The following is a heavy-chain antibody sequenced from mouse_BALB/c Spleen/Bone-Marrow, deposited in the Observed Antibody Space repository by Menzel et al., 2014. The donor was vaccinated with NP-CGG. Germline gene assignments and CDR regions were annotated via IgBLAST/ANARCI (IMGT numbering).Heavy chain of an antibody. CDR2: FDPTNGNP. CDR3: ASYDGSRFAY. V-gene: IGHV14-3*02. D-gene: IGHD2-3*01. CDR1: GFNIKDTH. Sequence: EVQRVESGAELVKPGTSVKLSCTASGFNIKDTHLHWVQQRPEQGLEWIGRFDPTNGNPKYDPKFQGKATITVDTSSNTAYLQLSGLTSEDTAVYYCASYDGSRFAYWGQGTLVTVSA. J-gene: IGHJ3*01.